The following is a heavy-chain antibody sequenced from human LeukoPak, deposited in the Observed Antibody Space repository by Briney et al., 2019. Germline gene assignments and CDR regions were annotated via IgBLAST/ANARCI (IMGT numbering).Heavy chain of an antibody. CDR2: INWSGGST. Sequence: PGGSLRLSCSASGFAFDEHGMSWVRQVPGKGLEWVSGINWSGGSTGYADPLRGRFTISRDNAKNSLYLQMDSLRAEDTALYYCARAPITSPFYFDYWGQGTLVTVSS. J-gene: IGHJ4*02. CDR1: GFAFDEHG. D-gene: IGHD2-2*01. CDR3: ARAPITSPFYFDY. V-gene: IGHV3-20*04.